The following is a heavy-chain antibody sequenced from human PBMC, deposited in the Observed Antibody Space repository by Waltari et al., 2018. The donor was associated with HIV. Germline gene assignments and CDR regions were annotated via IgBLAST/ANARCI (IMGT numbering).Heavy chain of an antibody. CDR3: ARDIPRMGIDY. CDR2: INAGNGNT. CDR1: GYTFTSYA. D-gene: IGHD2-15*01. V-gene: IGHV1-3*01. Sequence: QVQLVQSGAEVKKPGASVKVYCKASGYTFTSYAMHWVGQAPGQRLEWMGWINAGNGNTKYSQKFQGRVTITRDTSASTAYMELSSLRSEDTAVYYCARDIPRMGIDYWGQGTLVTVSS. J-gene: IGHJ4*02.